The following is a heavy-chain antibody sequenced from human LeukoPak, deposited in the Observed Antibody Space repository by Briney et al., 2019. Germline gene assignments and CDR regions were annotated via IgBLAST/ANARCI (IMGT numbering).Heavy chain of an antibody. J-gene: IGHJ6*02. CDR3: ARDWDDILTGASYGMDV. V-gene: IGHV4-39*07. Sequence: SETLSLTCTVSGGSISSSSYYWGWIRQPPGKGLEWIGSIYYSGSTYYNPFLKSRVTISVDTSKNQFSLKLSSVTAADTAVYYCARDWDDILTGASYGMDVWGQGTTVTVSS. CDR2: IYYSGST. CDR1: GGSISSSSYY. D-gene: IGHD3-9*01.